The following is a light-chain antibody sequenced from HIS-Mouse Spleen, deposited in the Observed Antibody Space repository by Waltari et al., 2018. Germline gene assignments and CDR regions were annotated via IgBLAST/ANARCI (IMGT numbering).Light chain of an antibody. Sequence: DIQLTQSPSFLSASVGDRVTITCRASQGISSYLALYQQKPVKAPKLLIFAASTLQSGVPSRFSGSGSGTEFTLTISSLQPEDFATYYCQQLNSYPPTFGQGTKVEIK. CDR3: QQLNSYPPT. J-gene: IGKJ1*01. CDR2: AAS. V-gene: IGKV1-9*01. CDR1: QGISSY.